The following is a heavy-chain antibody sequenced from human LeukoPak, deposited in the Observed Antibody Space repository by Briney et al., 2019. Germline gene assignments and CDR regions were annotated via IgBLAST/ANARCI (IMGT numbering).Heavy chain of an antibody. V-gene: IGHV4-39*07. Sequence: SETLSLTCTVSGGSIISSSYYWGWIRQPPGKGLEWIGSIYYSGNTDYNPSLKSRVTISVETSKNQFSLKLSSVTAADTAVYYCARMRSVRSAFDIWGQGTMVTVSS. J-gene: IGHJ3*02. CDR3: ARMRSVRSAFDI. CDR1: GGSIISSSYY. CDR2: IYYSGNT. D-gene: IGHD1-1*01.